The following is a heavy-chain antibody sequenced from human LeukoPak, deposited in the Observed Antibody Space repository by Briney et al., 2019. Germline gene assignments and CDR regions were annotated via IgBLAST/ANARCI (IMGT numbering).Heavy chain of an antibody. CDR2: ISAYNGNT. CDR3: ARDRSGCSSTSCQKPYNWFDP. Sequence: ASVKVSCKASGYTFTSYCISWVRQAPGQGLEWMGLISAYNGNTNYAQKLQGRVTMTTDTSTSTAYMELRSLRSDDTAVYYCARDRSGCSSTSCQKPYNWFDPWGQGTLVTVSS. CDR1: GYTFTSYC. D-gene: IGHD2-2*01. V-gene: IGHV1-18*01. J-gene: IGHJ5*02.